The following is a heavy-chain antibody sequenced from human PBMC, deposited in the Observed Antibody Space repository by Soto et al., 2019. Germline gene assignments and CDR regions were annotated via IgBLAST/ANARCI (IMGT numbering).Heavy chain of an antibody. Sequence: QVQLQESGPGLVRPSQTLSLICTVSGGSINSGDSYWNWIRQHPEKGLEWIGYINYRGSTFYNTSLKSRIIISVDTSKKQFSLKLSSVTAADTAVYYCARDAPGVAPYWGQGTLVTVSS. J-gene: IGHJ4*02. CDR3: ARDAPGVAPY. V-gene: IGHV4-31*03. CDR1: GGSINSGDSY. D-gene: IGHD2-15*01. CDR2: INYRGST.